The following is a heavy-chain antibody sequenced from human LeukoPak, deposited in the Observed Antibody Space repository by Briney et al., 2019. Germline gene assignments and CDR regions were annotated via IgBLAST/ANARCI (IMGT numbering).Heavy chain of an antibody. J-gene: IGHJ4*02. D-gene: IGHD1-1*01. V-gene: IGHV3-74*01. CDR3: ARGIGSSDY. CDR1: GFTFSLYW. Sequence: GGSLRLSCAASGFTFSLYWMHWVRQAPGKGLVWVSRINGDGSSTIYADSVKGRFTISRDNAKSTLYLQMNSLRAEDTAVYFCARGIGSSDYWGQGTLVTVSS. CDR2: INGDGSST.